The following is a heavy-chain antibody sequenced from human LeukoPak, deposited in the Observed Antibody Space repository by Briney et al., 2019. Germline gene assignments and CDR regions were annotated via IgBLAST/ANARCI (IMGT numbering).Heavy chain of an antibody. CDR2: INHSGST. Sequence: PSETLSLTCAVYGGSFSGYYWSWIRQPPGKGLEWIGEINHSGSTNYNPSLKSRVTISVDTSKNQFSLKLSSVTAADTAVYYCARGLTYCSSTSCYTGRVWFDPWGQGTLVTVSS. CDR1: GGSFSGYY. D-gene: IGHD2-2*02. V-gene: IGHV4-34*01. CDR3: ARGLTYCSSTSCYTGRVWFDP. J-gene: IGHJ5*02.